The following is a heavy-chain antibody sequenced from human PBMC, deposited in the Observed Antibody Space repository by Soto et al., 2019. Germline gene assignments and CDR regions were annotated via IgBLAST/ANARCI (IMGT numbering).Heavy chain of an antibody. CDR1: GYRSTSYW. V-gene: IGHV5-51*01. Sequence: VESVTISCGTSGYRSTSYWIAWVGQMPGKGLEWMGIIFHSDSDTRYSPSFQGQVTISADRSTSTVFLQWASLKASDTAVYFCARKDKSGYFNWFDPWGQGTLVTVSS. J-gene: IGHJ5*02. D-gene: IGHD3-22*01. CDR2: IFHSDSDT. CDR3: ARKDKSGYFNWFDP.